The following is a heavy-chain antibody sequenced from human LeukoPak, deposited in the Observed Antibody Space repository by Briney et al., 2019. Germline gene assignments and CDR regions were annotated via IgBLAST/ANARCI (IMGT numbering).Heavy chain of an antibody. D-gene: IGHD4-23*01. V-gene: IGHV4-39*01. CDR2: IYYSGST. CDR3: AIGGNSWYFDL. J-gene: IGHJ2*01. Sequence: SETLSPTCTVSGGSISSSSYYWGWIRQPPGKGLEWIGSIYYSGSTYYNPSLKSRVTISVDTSKNQFSLKLSSVTAADTAVYYCAIGGNSWYFDLWGRGTLVTVSS. CDR1: GGSISSSSYY.